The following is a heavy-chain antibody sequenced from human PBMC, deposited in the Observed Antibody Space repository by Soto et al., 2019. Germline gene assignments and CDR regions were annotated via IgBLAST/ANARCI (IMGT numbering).Heavy chain of an antibody. CDR3: ARHFSDLGILEWFTGRFINWFDP. J-gene: IGHJ5*02. CDR1: GGSISSSSYY. Sequence: QLQLQESGPGLVKPSETLSLTCTVSGGSISSSSYYWGWIRQPPGKGLEWIGSIYYSGSTYYNPSLKSRVTMSVDTSKNQFSLKLSSVTAADTAVYYCARHFSDLGILEWFTGRFINWFDPWGQGTLVTVSS. CDR2: IYYSGST. D-gene: IGHD3-3*01. V-gene: IGHV4-39*01.